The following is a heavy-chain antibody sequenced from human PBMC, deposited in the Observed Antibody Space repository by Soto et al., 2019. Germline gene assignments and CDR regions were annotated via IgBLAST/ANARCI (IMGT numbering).Heavy chain of an antibody. V-gene: IGHV3-73*01. CDR3: ARGQGAAIGDYYYHGMDV. CDR2: IRSRANNFAT. J-gene: IGHJ6*02. D-gene: IGHD2-2*02. Sequence: PVGSLRLSCAASGFIFSGSAIHWVRQASGKGLEWVGRIRSRANNFATSSAASVKGRFTFSRDDPKNTAYLQMNTLKPEDTAVYYCARGQGAAIGDYYYHGMDVWGQGTTVTVSS. CDR1: GFIFSGSA.